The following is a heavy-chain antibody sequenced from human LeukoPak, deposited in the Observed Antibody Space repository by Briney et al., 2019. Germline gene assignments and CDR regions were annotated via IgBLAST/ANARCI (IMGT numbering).Heavy chain of an antibody. J-gene: IGHJ4*02. CDR2: ISSNGRNI. Sequence: AGGSLRLSCAGSGFTFSNYAMHWVRQAPGKGLECVSAISSNGRNIYYADSVKGRFTISRDNSKDTLSLQMSSLRTEDAAVYYCVKLSNRYDFDYWGRGTLVTVSS. CDR3: VKLSNRYDFDY. D-gene: IGHD1-14*01. CDR1: GFTFSNYA. V-gene: IGHV3-64D*09.